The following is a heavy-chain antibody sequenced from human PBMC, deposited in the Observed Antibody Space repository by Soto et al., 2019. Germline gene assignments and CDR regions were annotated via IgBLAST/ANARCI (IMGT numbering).Heavy chain of an antibody. D-gene: IGHD1-20*01. CDR1: GYTFTNYG. V-gene: IGHV1-18*01. CDR3: ARDLYGLNCCDAFDI. J-gene: IGHJ3*02. Sequence: QAQLVQSGAEVKKPGASVTISCKASGYTFTNYGFIWVRQAPGHGLEWVGWISPYNGRTEYAQNFQGRVTMTRDKTRSTAYMELRSLRSDDTAVYYRARDLYGLNCCDAFDIWSHETMLTISS. CDR2: ISPYNGRT.